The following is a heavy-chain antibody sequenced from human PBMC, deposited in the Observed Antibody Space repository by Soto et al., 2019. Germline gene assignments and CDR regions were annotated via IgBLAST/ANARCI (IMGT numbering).Heavy chain of an antibody. CDR2: ISNSGGTT. CDR1: GFTFRTYA. J-gene: IGHJ5*01. D-gene: IGHD1-1*01. V-gene: IGHV3-23*01. CDR3: ANSRRCLELDS. Sequence: GGSLRLSCAASGFTFRTYAMHWVRQAPGKGLEWVSGISNSGGTTDYGDFVKGRFTISRDNSRNTLSLEMRSLRAEDTAVYYCANSRRCLELDSWGQGTLVTVSS.